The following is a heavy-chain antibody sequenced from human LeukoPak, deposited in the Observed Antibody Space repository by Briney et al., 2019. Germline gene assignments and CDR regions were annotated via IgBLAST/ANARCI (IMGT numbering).Heavy chain of an antibody. CDR3: AKDLALPNLNYNYYALDV. J-gene: IGHJ6*02. Sequence: GGSLRLSCAASGLTFSRSGFHWVRQAPGKGLEWVAVISYDGRDTQYADSVKGRFTISRDDAQNTVVLQMNSLRAEDTALYYCAKDLALPNLNYNYYALDVWGQGTTVTVSS. CDR1: GLTFSRSG. V-gene: IGHV3-30*18. CDR2: ISYDGRDT.